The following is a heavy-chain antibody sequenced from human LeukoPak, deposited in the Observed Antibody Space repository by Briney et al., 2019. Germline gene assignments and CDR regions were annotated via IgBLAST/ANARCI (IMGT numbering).Heavy chain of an antibody. CDR1: GFTFSSYS. CDR3: ARVVGATQWLRGEGWFDP. Sequence: GGSLRLSCAASGFTFSSYSMNWVRQAPGKGLEWVSSISSSTSYIYYADSVKGRFTISRDNAKNSLYLQMNSLRAEDTAVYYCARVVGATQWLRGEGWFDPWGQGTLVTVSS. V-gene: IGHV3-21*01. CDR2: ISSSTSYI. J-gene: IGHJ5*02. D-gene: IGHD5-12*01.